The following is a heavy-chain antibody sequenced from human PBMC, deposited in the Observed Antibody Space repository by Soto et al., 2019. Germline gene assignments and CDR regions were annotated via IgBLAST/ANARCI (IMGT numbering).Heavy chain of an antibody. CDR3: GRGASP. CDR2: MNLNTGNT. CDR1: VYTFPTSD. J-gene: IGHJ5*02. Sequence: QVHLVQSGAEVKKPGASVKVSCDTSVYTFPTSDLNWVRQATGQGLEWMGWMNLNTGNTGNAKKFQGGITLTSSTSVSTAYMELSSLSSEDSAVYYCGRGASPWGQGTLGTVSS. V-gene: IGHV1-8*01.